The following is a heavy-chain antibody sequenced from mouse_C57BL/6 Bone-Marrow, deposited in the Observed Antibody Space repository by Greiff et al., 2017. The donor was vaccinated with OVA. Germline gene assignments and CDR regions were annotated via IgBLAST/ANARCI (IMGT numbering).Heavy chain of an antibody. D-gene: IGHD4-1*01. CDR2: ISSGGSYT. CDR3: ARIGTGYFDY. CDR1: GFTFSSYG. J-gene: IGHJ2*01. Sequence: DVKLVESGGDLVKPGGSLKLSCAASGFTFSSYGMSWVRQTPDKRLEWVATISSGGSYTYYPDNVKGRFTISRDNAKNTPYLQMSSLKSEDTAMYYCARIGTGYFDYWGQGTTLTVSS. V-gene: IGHV5-6*02.